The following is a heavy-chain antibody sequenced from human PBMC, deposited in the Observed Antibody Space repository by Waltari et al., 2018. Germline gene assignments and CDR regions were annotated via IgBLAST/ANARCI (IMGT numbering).Heavy chain of an antibody. CDR2: IYTTGST. CDR1: GVSISVYY. CDR3: AKYRLADDAFDV. V-gene: IGHV4-4*07. D-gene: IGHD3-16*02. J-gene: IGHJ3*01. Sequence: QLQESGPGLVKPSETLSLICTVSGVSISVYYWSWIRQPAGKRLEWIGRIYTTGSTNYNPSLKNRVTMSVDTSKNQFSLRLNSVTAADTAVYYCAKYRLADDAFDVWGQGTLVTVSS.